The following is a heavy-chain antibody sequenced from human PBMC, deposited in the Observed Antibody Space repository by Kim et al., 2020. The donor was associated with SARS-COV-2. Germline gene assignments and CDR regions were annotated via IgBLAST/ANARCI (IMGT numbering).Heavy chain of an antibody. CDR3: ARATAVADWYFDL. J-gene: IGHJ2*01. Sequence: PGSVKGRFTISRENAKNSLYLQMNSLRAGDTAVYYCARATAVADWYFDLWGRGTLVTVSS. V-gene: IGHV3-13*01. D-gene: IGHD6-19*01.